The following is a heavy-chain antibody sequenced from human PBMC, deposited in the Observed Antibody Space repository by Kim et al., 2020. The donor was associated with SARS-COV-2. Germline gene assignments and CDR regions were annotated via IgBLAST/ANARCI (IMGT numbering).Heavy chain of an antibody. V-gene: IGHV4-59*08. D-gene: IGHD3-9*01. CDR1: GGSISSYY. CDR3: ARLEGGYYDILTGRSYFQH. J-gene: IGHJ1*01. CDR2: IYYSGST. Sequence: SETLSLTCTVSGGSISSYYWSWIRQPPGKGLEWIGYIYYSGSTNYNPSLKSRVTISVDTSKNQFSLKLSSVTAADTAVYYCARLEGGYYDILTGRSYFQHWGQGTLVTVSS.